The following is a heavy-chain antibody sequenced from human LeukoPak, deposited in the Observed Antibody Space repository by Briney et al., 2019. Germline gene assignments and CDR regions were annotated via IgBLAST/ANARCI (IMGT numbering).Heavy chain of an antibody. CDR2: IIPILGIA. D-gene: IGHD6-13*01. CDR3: ARGSSSWDLFDY. V-gene: IGHV1-69*04. Sequence: GASVKVSCKTSGGTFSSYAISWVRQAPGQGLEWMGRIIPILGIANYAQKFQGRVTITADKSTSTAYMELSSLRSEDTAVYYCARGSSSWDLFDYWGQGTLVTVSS. J-gene: IGHJ4*02. CDR1: GGTFSSYA.